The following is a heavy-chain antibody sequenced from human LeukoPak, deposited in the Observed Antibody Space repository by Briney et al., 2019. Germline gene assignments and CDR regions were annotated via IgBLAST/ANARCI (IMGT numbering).Heavy chain of an antibody. CDR3: ARTPSRGDFDY. J-gene: IGHJ4*02. Sequence: KASDTLSLTCAVSGYSISSSNWWGWIRQPPGKGLEWIGYIYYSGSTYYNPSLKSRVTMSVDTSKNQFSLKLGSVTAVDTAVYYCARTPSRGDFDYWGQGTLVTVSS. D-gene: IGHD6-13*01. V-gene: IGHV4-28*01. CDR2: IYYSGST. CDR1: GYSISSSNW.